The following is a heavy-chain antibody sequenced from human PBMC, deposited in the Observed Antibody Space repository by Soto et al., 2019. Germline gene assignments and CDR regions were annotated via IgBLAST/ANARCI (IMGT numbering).Heavy chain of an antibody. CDR1: GFTFSGYE. J-gene: IGHJ4*02. CDR2: ISSSGSTI. CDR3: AREGGYSYDHY. D-gene: IGHD5-18*01. Sequence: GGSLRLSCAASGFTFSGYEMNWVRQAPGKGLEWVSYISSSGSTIYYADSVKGRFTISRDNAKNSLYLQMNSLRAEDTAVYYCAREGGYSYDHYWGQGTLVTVSS. V-gene: IGHV3-48*03.